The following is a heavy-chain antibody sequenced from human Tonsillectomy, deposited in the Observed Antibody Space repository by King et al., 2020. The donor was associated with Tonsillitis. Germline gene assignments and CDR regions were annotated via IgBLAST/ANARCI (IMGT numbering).Heavy chain of an antibody. CDR1: GFTFSSYA. D-gene: IGHD2-15*01. Sequence: VQLVESGGGLVQPGGSLRLSCAASGFTFSSYAMSWVRQAPGKGLEWVSALSGSVGSTYYADSVKGRFTISRDNSKNTLYLQMNSLRAEDTAVYYCAKDPVCSGGSCYFDYWGQGTLVTVSS. V-gene: IGHV3-23*04. CDR3: AKDPVCSGGSCYFDY. J-gene: IGHJ4*02. CDR2: LSGSVGST.